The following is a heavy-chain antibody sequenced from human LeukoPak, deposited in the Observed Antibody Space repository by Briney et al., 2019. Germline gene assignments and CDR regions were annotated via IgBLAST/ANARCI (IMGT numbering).Heavy chain of an antibody. V-gene: IGHV4-30-2*01. Sequence: SETLSLTCAVSGGSISSGGYSWSWIRQPPGKGLEWIGYIYHSGSTYYNPSLKGRVTISVDRSKNQFSLKLSSVTAADTAVYYCARGEQLWNFDYWGQGTLVTVSS. J-gene: IGHJ4*02. CDR1: GGSISSGGYS. CDR2: IYHSGST. CDR3: ARGEQLWNFDY. D-gene: IGHD5-18*01.